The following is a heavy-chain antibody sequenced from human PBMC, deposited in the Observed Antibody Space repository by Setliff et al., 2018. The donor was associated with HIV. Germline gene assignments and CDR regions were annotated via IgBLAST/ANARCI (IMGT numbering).Heavy chain of an antibody. CDR1: GYTFTGYY. CDR2: INPNSGGT. CDR3: ARGTRVGANDAFDI. V-gene: IGHV1-2*06. D-gene: IGHD1-26*01. J-gene: IGHJ3*02. Sequence: GASVKVSCKASGYTFTGYYIHWVRQAPGQGLEWMGRINPNSGGTKYAQMCQGRVTTTRDTSISKAYMELSRLRSDDTAVYYCARGTRVGANDAFDIWGQGTMGTVS.